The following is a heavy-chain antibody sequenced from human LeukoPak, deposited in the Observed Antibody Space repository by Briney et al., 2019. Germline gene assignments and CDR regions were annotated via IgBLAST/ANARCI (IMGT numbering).Heavy chain of an antibody. D-gene: IGHD6-13*01. CDR2: IYYSGST. J-gene: IGHJ6*03. Sequence: MTSETLSLTCTVSGGSLSSSSYYWGWIRQPPGKGLERIGSIYYSGSTNYNPSLKSRVTISVDTSKNQFSLKLSSVSAADTAVYYCARTTEAHSWPTRYNSNYMDVWGKGTTVTVSS. V-gene: IGHV4-39*07. CDR3: ARTTEAHSWPTRYNSNYMDV. CDR1: GGSLSSSSYY.